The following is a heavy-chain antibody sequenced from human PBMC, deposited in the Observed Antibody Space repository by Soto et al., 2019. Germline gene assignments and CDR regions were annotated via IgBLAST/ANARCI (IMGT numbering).Heavy chain of an antibody. Sequence: QVQLVQSGAEVKKPGASVKVSCKTSGYTFTSYHISWVRQAPGQGLEWMGWISVYNGNTNYAQKLQGRVTMTTDTSPSTAYMELRRLRSDDTAVYYCARDTPPMDVWGQGTTVTVSS. J-gene: IGHJ6*02. CDR2: ISVYNGNT. CDR1: GYTFTSYH. CDR3: ARDTPPMDV. V-gene: IGHV1-18*01.